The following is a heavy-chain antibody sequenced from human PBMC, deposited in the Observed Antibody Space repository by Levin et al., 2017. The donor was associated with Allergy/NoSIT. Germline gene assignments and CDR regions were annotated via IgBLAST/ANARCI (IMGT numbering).Heavy chain of an antibody. Sequence: GGSLRLSCKASGYTFTGYYMHWVRQAPGQGLEWMGWINPNSGGTNYAQKFQGRVTMTRDTSISTAYMELSRLRSDDTAVYYCARVFFGSGWGGDYWGQGTLVTVSS. V-gene: IGHV1-2*02. CDR2: INPNSGGT. CDR1: GYTFTGYY. D-gene: IGHD6-19*01. J-gene: IGHJ4*02. CDR3: ARVFFGSGWGGDY.